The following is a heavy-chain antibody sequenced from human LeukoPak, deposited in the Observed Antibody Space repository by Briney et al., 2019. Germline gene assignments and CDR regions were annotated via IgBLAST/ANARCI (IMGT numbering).Heavy chain of an antibody. CDR3: ARVGYDFWGGYDY. V-gene: IGHV1-69*05. J-gene: IGHJ4*02. CDR1: GGTFSSYA. Sequence: SVKVSCKASGGTFSSYAISWVRQAPGQGLEWMGGIIPIFGTANYAQKFQGRVTITTDESTSTAYMELSSLRSEDTAVYYCARVGYDFWGGYDYWGQGTLVTVSS. CDR2: IIPIFGTA. D-gene: IGHD3-3*01.